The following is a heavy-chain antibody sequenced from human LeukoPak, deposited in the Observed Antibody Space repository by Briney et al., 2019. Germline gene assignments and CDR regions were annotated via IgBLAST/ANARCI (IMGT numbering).Heavy chain of an antibody. D-gene: IGHD3-3*01. V-gene: IGHV3-30-3*01. CDR2: ISYDGSNK. J-gene: IGHJ4*02. CDR1: GFTFSSYV. Sequence: GRSLRLSCAASGFTFSSYVMHWVRQAPGKGLEWVALISYDGSNKYYADSVKGRFTISRDNSKNTLYLQMNSLRADDTAVYYCARDPFPNDYWSGYPDYWGQGTLVTVSS. CDR3: ARDPFPNDYWSGYPDY.